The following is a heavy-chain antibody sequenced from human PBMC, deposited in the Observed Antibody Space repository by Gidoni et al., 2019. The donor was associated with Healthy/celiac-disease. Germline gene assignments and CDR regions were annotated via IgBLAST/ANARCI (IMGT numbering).Heavy chain of an antibody. CDR2: IRSKADGGTT. D-gene: IGHD5-12*01. CDR1: VFTFGDYA. V-gene: IGHV3-49*04. CDR3: SRGSGYDRPFDY. Sequence: EVQLVESGGGLLQPGRSLRLSCTASVFTFGDYAMSVVRQAPGKGMEWVGFIRSKADGGTTEYAASVKGRFTISRDDSKSIAYLQMNSLKTEDTAVYYCSRGSGYDRPFDYWGQGTLVTVSS. J-gene: IGHJ4*02.